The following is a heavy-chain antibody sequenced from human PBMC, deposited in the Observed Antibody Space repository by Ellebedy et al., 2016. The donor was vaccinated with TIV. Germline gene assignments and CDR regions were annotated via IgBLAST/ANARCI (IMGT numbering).Heavy chain of an antibody. J-gene: IGHJ4*02. CDR1: GGTFSSYA. V-gene: IGHV1-69*13. Sequence: AASVKVSCKASGGTFSSYAISWVRQAPGQGLEWMGGIIPIFGTANYAQKFQGRVTITADESTSTAYMELSSLRSEDTAVYYCAREYYYDSSGYFSIFDDWGQGTLVTVSS. CDR2: IIPIFGTA. D-gene: IGHD3-22*01. CDR3: AREYYYDSSGYFSIFDD.